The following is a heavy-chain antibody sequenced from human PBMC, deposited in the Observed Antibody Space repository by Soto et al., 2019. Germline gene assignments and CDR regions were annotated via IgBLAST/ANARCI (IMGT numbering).Heavy chain of an antibody. CDR2: IYYSGST. V-gene: IGHV4-59*01. D-gene: IGHD6-19*01. Sequence: QVQLQESGPGLVKPSETLSLTCTVSGGSISSYYWSWIRQPPGKGLEWIGYIYYSGSTNYNPSLKSRVTISVDTSKNQFSLKLSSVTAADTAVYYCARDSPHIAVAGTDAFDIWGQGTMVTVSS. CDR3: ARDSPHIAVAGTDAFDI. J-gene: IGHJ3*02. CDR1: GGSISSYY.